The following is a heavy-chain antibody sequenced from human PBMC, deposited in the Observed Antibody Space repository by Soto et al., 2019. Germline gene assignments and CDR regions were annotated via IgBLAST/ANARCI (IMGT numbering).Heavy chain of an antibody. D-gene: IGHD4-17*01. CDR3: AREEPGDYDNFYYGMDV. CDR1: G. J-gene: IGHJ6*02. CDR2: VWPDGSKK. V-gene: IGHV3-33*01. Sequence: GMHWVRQAPGKGLEWVAFVWPDGSKKYYGDSVKGRFTISRDNSNNTLYLQMNSLRAEDTAIYYCAREEPGDYDNFYYGMDVWGQGTTVTVSS.